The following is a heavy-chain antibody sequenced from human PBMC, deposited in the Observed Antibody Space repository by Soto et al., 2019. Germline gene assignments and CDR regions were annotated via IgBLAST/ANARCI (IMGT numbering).Heavy chain of an antibody. Sequence: PSVKVSCKASGGTFSSYAISWVRQAPGQGLEWMGGIIPIFGTANYAQKFQGRVTITADESTSTAYMELSSLRSEDTAVYYCARGGEFYYDSSGYTYYYYYGMDVWGQGTTVTVSS. V-gene: IGHV1-69*13. CDR3: ARGGEFYYDSSGYTYYYYYGMDV. D-gene: IGHD3-22*01. CDR1: GGTFSSYA. J-gene: IGHJ6*02. CDR2: IIPIFGTA.